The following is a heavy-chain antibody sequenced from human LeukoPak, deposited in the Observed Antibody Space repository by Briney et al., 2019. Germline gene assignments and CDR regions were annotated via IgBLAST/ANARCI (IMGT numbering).Heavy chain of an antibody. Sequence: GGSLRLSCAASGFTVITSDMTWVRQAPGKGLEWVSVLYSDGNTKYADSVQGRFIISRDNSKNTLYLGMNSLRPDDTAVYYCARGVEPLAANTLAYWGQGTLVTVSS. CDR2: LYSDGNT. J-gene: IGHJ4*02. CDR3: ARGVEPLAANTLAY. CDR1: GFTVITSD. D-gene: IGHD1-14*01. V-gene: IGHV3-53*01.